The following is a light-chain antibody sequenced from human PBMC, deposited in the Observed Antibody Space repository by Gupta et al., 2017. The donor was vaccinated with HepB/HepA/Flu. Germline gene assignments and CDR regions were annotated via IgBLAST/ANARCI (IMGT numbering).Light chain of an antibody. CDR3: QSYDTSLGGSV. V-gene: IGLV1-40*01. CDR2: GSP. CDR1: SSNIGADYD. J-gene: IGLJ3*02. Sequence: HSVLPQPPSVSGAPGQRVTISCTGRSSNIGADYDVNWYQQLPGTAPRLLLYGSPDRPSGVPDRFSASKSGTSASLAITGLQAEDDADYYCQSYDTSLGGSVFGGGTKLTVL.